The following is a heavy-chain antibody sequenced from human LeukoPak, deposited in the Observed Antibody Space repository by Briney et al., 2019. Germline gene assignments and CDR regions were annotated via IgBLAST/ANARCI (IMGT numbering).Heavy chain of an antibody. V-gene: IGHV1-2*02. Sequence: GASVKVSCKASGYTFTGYYMHWVRQAPGQGLEWMGWINPNSGGTNYAQKFQGRVTMTRDTSISKAYMELSRLRSDDTAVYYCAREFDSSFWFDPWGQGTLVTVSS. CDR1: GYTFTGYY. CDR3: AREFDSSFWFDP. J-gene: IGHJ5*02. D-gene: IGHD3-22*01. CDR2: INPNSGGT.